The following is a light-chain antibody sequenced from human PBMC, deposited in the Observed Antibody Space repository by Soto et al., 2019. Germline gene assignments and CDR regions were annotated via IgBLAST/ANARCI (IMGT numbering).Light chain of an antibody. CDR3: SSSTNTNTLVS. Sequence: QSALTQPASVSGSPGQSITISCTGTSSDIGRYKFVSWFQQHPGKAPKLMIFEGTNRPSGVSNRFSGSKSGNTASLTISGLQAEDEAIYCCSSSTNTNTLVSFGGGTKLTGL. CDR1: SSDIGRYKF. CDR2: EGT. J-gene: IGLJ2*01. V-gene: IGLV2-14*01.